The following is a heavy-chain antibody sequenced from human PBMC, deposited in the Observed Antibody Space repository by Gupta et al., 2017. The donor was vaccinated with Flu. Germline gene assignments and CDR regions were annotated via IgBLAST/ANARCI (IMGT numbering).Heavy chain of an antibody. CDR1: GFHFRSYA. D-gene: IGHD4-23*01. CDR2: ISYDGSNQ. J-gene: IGHJ4*02. Sequence: QVQLVESGGGVVQPGRSLRLSCAASGFHFRSYAMHWVRQAPGKGLGWVAVISYDGSNQYYAHSVKGRFTVSRDSSNNTVYLQMNSLRPEDAAVYYCAKESGGHSEIDYWGQGTPVTVSS. V-gene: IGHV3-30*18. CDR3: AKESGGHSEIDY.